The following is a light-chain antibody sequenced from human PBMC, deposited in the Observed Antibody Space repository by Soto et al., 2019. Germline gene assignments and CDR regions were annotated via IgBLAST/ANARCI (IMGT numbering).Light chain of an antibody. CDR1: RSNIGDNA. CDR2: YDD. Sequence: QSVLTQPPSVSEAPRQRVTSSCSGSRSNIGDNAVNWYQQLPGKAPKLLIYYDDLLPPGVSDRFSGSKPGTSASLAISGLQSEDEADYSCAAWDDSLNGVVFGGGTKVTVL. J-gene: IGLJ2*01. CDR3: AAWDDSLNGVV. V-gene: IGLV1-36*01.